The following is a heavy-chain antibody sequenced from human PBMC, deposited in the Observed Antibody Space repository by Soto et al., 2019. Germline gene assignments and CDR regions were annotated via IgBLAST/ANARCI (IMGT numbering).Heavy chain of an antibody. CDR2: ISYDGGLQ. CDR1: WGTCADFV. Sequence: PVGPQRLWWSASWGTCADFVVHRVRQATGTRLEWVAVISYDGGLQHYADSVKGRFTISRDNSKNTLYLQMNSLRAEDTAVYYCARMSTYYYDSSGYYSQADFDYWGQGTLVTVSS. D-gene: IGHD3-22*01. CDR3: ARMSTYYYDSSGYYSQADFDY. J-gene: IGHJ4*02. V-gene: IGHV3-30*03.